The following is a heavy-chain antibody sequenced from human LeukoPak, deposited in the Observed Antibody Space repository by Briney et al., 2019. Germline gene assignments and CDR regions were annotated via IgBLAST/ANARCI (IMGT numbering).Heavy chain of an antibody. CDR3: AKDRSLDGGNSNGYFDF. J-gene: IGHJ4*02. CDR2: ISSSGSSI. D-gene: IGHD4-23*01. V-gene: IGHV3-11*01. Sequence: NPGGSLRLSCAASGFTFSDYYMSWIRQAPGKGLEWVSYISSSGSSIYYADSVKGRFTISRDNSDNTLYLQMNSLRAEDTAVFYCAKDRSLDGGNSNGYFDFWGQGTLVTVSS. CDR1: GFTFSDYY.